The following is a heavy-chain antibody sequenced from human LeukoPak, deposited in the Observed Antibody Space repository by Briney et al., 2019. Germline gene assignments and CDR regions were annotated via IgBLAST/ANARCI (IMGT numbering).Heavy chain of an antibody. CDR1: GVSIRPLS. CDR3: ARGATMASELQF. J-gene: IGHJ4*02. D-gene: IGHD5-24*01. CDR2: VVTTTT. Sequence: PSETLSLTCTCPGVSIRPLSWTGVPQSPGKGLEWIGSVVTTTTKYSPALRSRVAISVDTSKNQFSLRLESVTTADTVVYYSARGATMASELQFWGQGALVTVSS. V-gene: IGHV4-4*07.